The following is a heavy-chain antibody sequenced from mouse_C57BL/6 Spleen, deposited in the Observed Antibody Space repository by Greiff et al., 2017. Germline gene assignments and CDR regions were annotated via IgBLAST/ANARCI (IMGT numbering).Heavy chain of an antibody. CDR3: AREGSYYVSSFAY. D-gene: IGHD1-1*01. CDR2: INPNNGGT. Sequence: VQLQQSGPELVKPGASVKISCKASGYTFTDYYMNWVKQSHGKSLEWIGDINPNNGGTSYNQKFKGKATLTVDKSSSTAYMELRSLTSEDSAVYYCAREGSYYVSSFAYWGQGTLVTVSA. J-gene: IGHJ3*01. V-gene: IGHV1-26*01. CDR1: GYTFTDYY.